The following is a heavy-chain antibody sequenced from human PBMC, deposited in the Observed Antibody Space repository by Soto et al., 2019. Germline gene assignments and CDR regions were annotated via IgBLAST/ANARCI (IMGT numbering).Heavy chain of an antibody. CDR2: IYSSGTT. D-gene: IGHD3-22*01. Sequence: QVQLQESGPGLVKPSEPLSLTCTVSGGSISSYYWSWIRQPPGQGLEWHGYIYSSGTTNYNPSLMGRVTISVDTSKTNFSLKLRFVTAAATAVYYCARRLRSGYYYYFDYWGQGTLVTVSS. CDR3: ARRLRSGYYYYFDY. CDR1: GGSISSYY. J-gene: IGHJ4*02. V-gene: IGHV4-59*01.